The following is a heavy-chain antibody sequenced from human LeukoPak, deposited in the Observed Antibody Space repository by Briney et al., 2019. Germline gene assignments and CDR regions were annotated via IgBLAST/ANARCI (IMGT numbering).Heavy chain of an antibody. J-gene: IGHJ5*02. CDR1: GGTFSNYA. CDR2: IIPIFGTA. Sequence: GASVKVSCKASGGTFSNYAISWVRQAPGQGLEWMGGIIPIFGTANYAQIFQGRVTITADKSTSTAYMELSSLRSEDTAVYYCARDGVTTVTDEDWFDPWGQGTLVTVSS. D-gene: IGHD4-11*01. CDR3: ARDGVTTVTDEDWFDP. V-gene: IGHV1-69*06.